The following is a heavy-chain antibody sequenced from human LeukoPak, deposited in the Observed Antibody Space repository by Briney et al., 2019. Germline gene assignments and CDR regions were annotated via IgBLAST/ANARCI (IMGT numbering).Heavy chain of an antibody. D-gene: IGHD3-22*01. CDR3: ARLRNYYDSSGYYNAFDI. CDR2: INPNSGGT. J-gene: IGHJ3*02. CDR1: GYTFTGYY. Sequence: ASVKVSCKASGYTFTGYYMHWVRQAPGQGLEWMGRINPNSGGTNYAQKFQGRVTMTRDTSISTAYMELSWLRSDDTAVYYCARLRNYYDSSGYYNAFDIWGQGTMVTVSS. V-gene: IGHV1-2*06.